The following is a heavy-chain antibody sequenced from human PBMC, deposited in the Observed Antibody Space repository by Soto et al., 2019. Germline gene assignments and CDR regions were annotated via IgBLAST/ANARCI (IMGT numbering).Heavy chain of an antibody. CDR2: IYSGGST. V-gene: IGHV3-66*01. CDR3: ARLYSSSWEYYFDY. J-gene: IGHJ4*02. CDR1: GFTVSSNY. D-gene: IGHD6-13*01. Sequence: GGSLRLSCAASGFTVSSNYMSWVRQAPGKGLEWVSVIYSGGSTYYADSVKGRFTISRDNSKNTLYLQMNSLRAEDTAVYYCARLYSSSWEYYFDYWGQGTLVTV.